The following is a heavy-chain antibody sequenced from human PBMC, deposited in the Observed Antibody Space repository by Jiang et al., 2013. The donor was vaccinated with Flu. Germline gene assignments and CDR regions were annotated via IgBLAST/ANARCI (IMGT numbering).Heavy chain of an antibody. V-gene: IGHV7-4-1*01. CDR1: YTFTSYA. CDR3: ARDRGDTNFWSGYWFDP. CDR2: INTNTGNP. Sequence: YTFTSYAMNWVRQAPGQGLEWMGWINTNTGNPTYAQGFTGRFVFSLDTSVSTAYLQICSLKAEDTAVYYCARDRGDTNFWSGYWFDPWGQGTLVTVSS. J-gene: IGHJ5*02. D-gene: IGHD3-3*01.